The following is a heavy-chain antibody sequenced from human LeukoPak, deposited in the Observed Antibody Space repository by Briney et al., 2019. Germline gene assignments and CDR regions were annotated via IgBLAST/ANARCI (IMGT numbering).Heavy chain of an antibody. CDR1: GGSVYNDL. CDR3: ARNRCYSISCPFDY. D-gene: IGHD2/OR15-2a*01. CDR2: VYSSGST. J-gene: IGHJ4*02. Sequence: SETLSLTCTVSGGSVYNDLWSWIRQPAGKGVEWIGRVYSSGSTNYNPSLKSRVTMSMDKSKNQFSLKLSSVIAADTAVYYCARNRCYSISCPFDYWGQGTVVTVSS. V-gene: IGHV4-4*07.